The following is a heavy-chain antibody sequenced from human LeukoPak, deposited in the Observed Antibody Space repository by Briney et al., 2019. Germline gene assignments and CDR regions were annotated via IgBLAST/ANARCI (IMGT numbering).Heavy chain of an antibody. D-gene: IGHD3-22*01. CDR2: ISSSSSTI. V-gene: IGHV3-48*01. CDR3: ARVANGYNYYDRSGIDY. Sequence: GGSLRLSCAASGFTFSSYSMNGVRQAPGKGREGVSYISSSSSTIYYADSVKGRFTISRDNAKNSLYLQMNSLRAEDTAVYYCARVANGYNYYDRSGIDYWGQGTLVTVSS. CDR1: GFTFSSYS. J-gene: IGHJ4*02.